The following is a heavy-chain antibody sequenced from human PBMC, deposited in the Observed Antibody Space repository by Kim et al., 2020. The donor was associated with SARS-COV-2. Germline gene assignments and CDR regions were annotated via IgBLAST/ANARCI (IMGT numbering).Heavy chain of an antibody. CDR2: MNPNSSNT. Sequence: ASVKVSCKASGSTFSKYDINWVRQATGQGLEWMGWMNPNSSNTGYAQKLQGRVTMTRNTSISTAYMELSSLGSDDTAVYYCASGVGDHGGYFYDYWGQGTLVTVSS. V-gene: IGHV1-8*01. J-gene: IGHJ4*02. D-gene: IGHD4-17*01. CDR3: ASGVGDHGGYFYDY. CDR1: GSTFSKYD.